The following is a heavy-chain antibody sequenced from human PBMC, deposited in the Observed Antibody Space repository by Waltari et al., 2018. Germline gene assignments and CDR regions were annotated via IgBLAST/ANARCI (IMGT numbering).Heavy chain of an antibody. D-gene: IGHD6-19*01. V-gene: IGHV4-34*01. CDR1: GWSFSGYY. J-gene: IGHJ4*02. Sequence: QVQLQQWGAGLLKPSETLSLPCAVYGWSFSGYYWSWIRQPPGKGLEWIGEINHSGRTNYNPSLKSRVTISADTPKNQFSLKLSSVTAADTAVYYCATAPNAAGLDYWGQGTLVTVSS. CDR2: INHSGRT. CDR3: ATAPNAAGLDY.